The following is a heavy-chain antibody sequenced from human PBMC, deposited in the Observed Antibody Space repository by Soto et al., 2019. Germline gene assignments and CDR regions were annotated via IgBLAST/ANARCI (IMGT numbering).Heavy chain of an antibody. Sequence: QVQLVESGGGVVQPGRSLRLFCAASGFTFNSYAIHWVRQAPGKGLEWVAVISYDGTNTYYADSVKGRFTISRDSSQNMVSLQMSSLRTEDTAMYHCARPRVKYCGCGSCFSDLDYWGQGPLVSVSS. CDR1: GFTFNSYA. D-gene: IGHD2-15*01. J-gene: IGHJ4*02. V-gene: IGHV3-30-3*01. CDR3: ARPRVKYCGCGSCFSDLDY. CDR2: ISYDGTNT.